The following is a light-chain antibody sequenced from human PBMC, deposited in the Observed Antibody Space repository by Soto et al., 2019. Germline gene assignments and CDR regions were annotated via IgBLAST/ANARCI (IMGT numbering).Light chain of an antibody. J-gene: IGLJ3*02. Sequence: QSALTQPASVSGSPGQSITISCTGTSSDVGSYNRVSWYQKYPGKAPRLLIYEDAKRPSGVFNRFSGSKSDNTASLRISGLEAEDEAVYYCFSYAGGSSWVFGGGTKLTVL. CDR2: EDA. CDR1: SSDVGSYNR. V-gene: IGLV2-23*01. CDR3: FSYAGGSSWV.